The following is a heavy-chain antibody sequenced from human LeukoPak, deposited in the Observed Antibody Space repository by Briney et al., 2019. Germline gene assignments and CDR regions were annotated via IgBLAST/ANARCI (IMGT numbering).Heavy chain of an antibody. CDR1: GVSFGGYY. CDR2: INNLGST. CDR3: ARLSHPGGSTWYFDY. Sequence: SETLPLTCAVYGVSFGGYYWTWIRQSPEKGLEWIGEINNLGSTSYNPSLSSRVLMSLDTSKNQFSLRLSSVTAADTAVYYCARLSHPGGSTWYFDYWGQGTLVTVSS. D-gene: IGHD6-13*01. V-gene: IGHV4-34*01. J-gene: IGHJ4*02.